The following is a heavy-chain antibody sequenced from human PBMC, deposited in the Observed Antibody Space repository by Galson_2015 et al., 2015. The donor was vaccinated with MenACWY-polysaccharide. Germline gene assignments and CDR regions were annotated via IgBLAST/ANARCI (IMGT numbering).Heavy chain of an antibody. CDR2: IRSGGSDK. J-gene: IGHJ6*02. V-gene: IGHV3-33*01. CDR1: CVAFSDCV. CDR3: ARSNYDEAGGYGMDV. Sequence: SLRLACAASCVAFSDCVMHGVRRAPGTALEWVAVIRSGGSDKYYEDSVKGRFTISSDKSKNTLYLQMNSLRAEDTAVYYCARSNYDEAGGYGMDVWGQGTTVTVSS. D-gene: IGHD3-3*01.